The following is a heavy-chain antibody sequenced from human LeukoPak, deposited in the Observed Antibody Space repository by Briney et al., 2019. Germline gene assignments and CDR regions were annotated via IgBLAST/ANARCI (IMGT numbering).Heavy chain of an antibody. CDR3: AKAVWELLLDWFDP. CDR1: GFTFNTFA. D-gene: IGHD1-26*01. Sequence: GGSLRLSCATSGFTFNTFAMYWVRQASGKGLEWVSAISGSGGSTYYADSVKGRFTISRDNSKNTLYLQMNSLRAEDTAVYYCAKAVWELLLDWFDPWGQGTLVTVSS. V-gene: IGHV3-23*01. J-gene: IGHJ5*02. CDR2: ISGSGGST.